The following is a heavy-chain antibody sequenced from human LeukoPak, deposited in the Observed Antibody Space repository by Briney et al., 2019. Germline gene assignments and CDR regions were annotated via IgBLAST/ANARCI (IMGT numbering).Heavy chain of an antibody. CDR1: GGSISSYY. Sequence: KPSETLSLTCTVSGGSISSYYWSWIRQPAGKGLEWIGRIYTSGSTNYNPSLKSRVTMSVDTSKNQFSLKLSSVTAADTAVYYCAGCSSSWYFSPFCAFDIWGQGTMVTVSS. V-gene: IGHV4-4*07. D-gene: IGHD6-13*01. CDR3: AGCSSSWYFSPFCAFDI. CDR2: IYTSGST. J-gene: IGHJ3*02.